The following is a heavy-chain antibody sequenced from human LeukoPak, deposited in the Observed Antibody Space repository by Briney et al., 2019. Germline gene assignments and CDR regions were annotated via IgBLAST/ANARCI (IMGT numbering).Heavy chain of an antibody. J-gene: IGHJ3*02. CDR2: IYYSGST. V-gene: IGHV4-59*01. D-gene: IGHD7-27*01. Sequence: SSETLSLTCTVSGGSISSYYWSWIRQPPGKGLEWIGYIYYSGSTNYNPSLKSRVTISVDTSKNQFSLKLSSVTAADTAVYYCAGDSTGDDAFDIWGQGTMVTVSS. CDR1: GGSISSYY. CDR3: AGDSTGDDAFDI.